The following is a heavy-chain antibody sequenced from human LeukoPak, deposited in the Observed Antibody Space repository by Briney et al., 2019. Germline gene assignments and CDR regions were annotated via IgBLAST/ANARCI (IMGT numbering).Heavy chain of an antibody. J-gene: IGHJ4*02. Sequence: GGSLRLSCATSGFTLSSYNMNWVRQAPRKGLEWVSYISSRGRSIQYTDSLKGRFTISRDNAKHSLYMQVDRLRDDDTAVYYCARTYNSGWYFDYWGQGTLVTVSS. CDR3: ARTYNSGWYFDY. D-gene: IGHD6-19*01. V-gene: IGHV3-48*02. CDR1: GFTLSSYN. CDR2: ISSRGRSI.